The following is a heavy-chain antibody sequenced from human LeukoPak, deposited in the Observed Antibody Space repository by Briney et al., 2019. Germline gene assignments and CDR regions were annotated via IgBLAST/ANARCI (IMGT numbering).Heavy chain of an antibody. V-gene: IGHV4-31*03. Sequence: SQTLSLTCTVSGGSISSGGYYWSWIRQHPGKGLEWIGYIYYSGSTYYNPSLKSRVTISVDTSKNQFSLKLSSVTAADTAVYYCAREPAYCSGTSCYPYYFDYWGQGTLVTVSS. J-gene: IGHJ4*02. D-gene: IGHD2-2*01. CDR2: IYYSGST. CDR1: GGSISSGGYY. CDR3: AREPAYCSGTSCYPYYFDY.